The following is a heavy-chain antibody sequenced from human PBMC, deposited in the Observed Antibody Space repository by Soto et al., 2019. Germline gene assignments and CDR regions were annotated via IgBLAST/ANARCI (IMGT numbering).Heavy chain of an antibody. V-gene: IGHV3-15*07. J-gene: IGHJ4*02. CDR2: IKSRHDGGTT. D-gene: IGHD1-1*01. CDR3: AADLPNDNYTIDY. CDR1: GFTFSSAW. Sequence: EVQLVESGGGLVEPGGSLRLSCAASGFTFSSAWMNWVRQAPGKGLEWVGLIKSRHDGGTTDYAAPVKGRFSISRDDSRNTLYLQMNSLITEDTAVYYCAADLPNDNYTIDYWGQGTLVTVSS.